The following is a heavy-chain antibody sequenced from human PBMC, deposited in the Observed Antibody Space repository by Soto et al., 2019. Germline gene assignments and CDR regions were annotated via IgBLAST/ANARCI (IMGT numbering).Heavy chain of an antibody. CDR3: AKVTKRAAAGRYEYYKYGMDV. J-gene: IGHJ6*02. CDR2: ISGSGGSS. D-gene: IGHD6-13*01. Sequence: SLRLSCAASGFAFSTCAMTWVRQAPWKGLEWVSVISGSGGSSYYADSVKGRFTISRDNSKNTLFLQMNGLRAEDTAVYYCAKVTKRAAAGRYEYYKYGMDVWGQGTTVTVSS. V-gene: IGHV3-23*01. CDR1: GFAFSTCA.